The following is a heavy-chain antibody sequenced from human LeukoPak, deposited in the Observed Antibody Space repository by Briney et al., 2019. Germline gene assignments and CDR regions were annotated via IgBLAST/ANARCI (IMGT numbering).Heavy chain of an antibody. CDR2: INPNSGGT. D-gene: IGHD6-19*01. Sequence: ASVKVSCKASGYTFTGYYMHWVRQAPGQGLEWMGWINPNSGGTNYAQKFQGRVTITRDTSISTAYMELSRLRSDDTAVYYCARVFALAQWLVPFDYWGQGTLVTVSS. CDR1: GYTFTGYY. CDR3: ARVFALAQWLVPFDY. V-gene: IGHV1-2*02. J-gene: IGHJ4*02.